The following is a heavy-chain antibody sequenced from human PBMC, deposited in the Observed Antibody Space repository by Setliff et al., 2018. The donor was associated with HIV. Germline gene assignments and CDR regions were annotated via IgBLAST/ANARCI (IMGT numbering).Heavy chain of an antibody. D-gene: IGHD6-13*01. CDR2: LDYSGTT. J-gene: IGHJ6*02. V-gene: IGHV4-39*02. CDR3: AREDGSSWSYDRFYYYGLDV. CDR1: GGSMSGSSYY. Sequence: SETLSLTCTVSGGSMSGSSYYWGWIRQPPGKGLEWIGSLDYSGTTYYNPSLKSRVTISVDTSKNQFSLRLTSVTAADTAVYYCAREDGSSWSYDRFYYYGLDVWGQGITVTVSS.